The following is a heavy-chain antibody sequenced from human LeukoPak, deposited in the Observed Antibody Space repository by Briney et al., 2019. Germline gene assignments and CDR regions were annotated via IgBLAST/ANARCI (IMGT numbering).Heavy chain of an antibody. Sequence: GGSLRLSCAVSGFTFSTYGLSWVRQAPGKGLEWVSAISGSGSIIYHADSVKGRFTIARDNSKNMLFLQMNSLSADYTAVYYCAKAAIDESSNWYGIDYWGQGTLVTVSS. CDR2: ISGSGSII. CDR3: AKAAIDESSNWYGIDY. D-gene: IGHD6-13*01. J-gene: IGHJ4*02. CDR1: GFTFSTYG. V-gene: IGHV3-23*01.